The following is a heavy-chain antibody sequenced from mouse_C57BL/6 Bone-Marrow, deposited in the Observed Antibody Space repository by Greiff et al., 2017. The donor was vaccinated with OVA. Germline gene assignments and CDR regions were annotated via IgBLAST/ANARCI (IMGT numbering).Heavy chain of an antibody. V-gene: IGHV1-15*01. D-gene: IGHD2-5*01. Sequence: VQLQQSGAELVRPGASVTLSCKASGYTFTDYDMHWVKQTPVHGLEWIGAIDPETGGPAYNQKFKGKAILTADKSSRTAYMELRSLTSEDSAVYYCTRGYSNYYAMDYWGQGTSVTVSS. J-gene: IGHJ4*01. CDR2: IDPETGGP. CDR3: TRGYSNYYAMDY. CDR1: GYTFTDYD.